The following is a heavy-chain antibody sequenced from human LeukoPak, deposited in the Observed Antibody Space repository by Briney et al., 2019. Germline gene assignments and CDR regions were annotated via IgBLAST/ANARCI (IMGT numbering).Heavy chain of an antibody. CDR3: GKLFYSSGMYHFDY. J-gene: IGHJ4*02. CDR1: GFTFDDYA. V-gene: IGHV3-43*02. D-gene: IGHD3-10*01. Sequence: GGSLRLSCAASGFTFDDYAMHWVRQAPGKGLEWVSLISGDGGSTYYADSVKGRFTISRDNSKNTLYLQMNSLRAEDTAVFYCGKLFYSSGMYHFDYWGQGTLVTVSS. CDR2: ISGDGGST.